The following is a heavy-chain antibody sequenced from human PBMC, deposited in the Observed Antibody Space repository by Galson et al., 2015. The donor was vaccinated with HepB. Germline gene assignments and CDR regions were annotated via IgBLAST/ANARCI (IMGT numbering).Heavy chain of an antibody. D-gene: IGHD6-19*01. CDR2: VSGSGDNT. Sequence: SLRLSCAASGFTFSNYAMSWVRQAPGKGLEWVSGVSGSGDNTYYADSVKGRFTISRDNSKNTLYLQMHGLRAEDTAIYYCAKDRLSPGYSSDFPEEWNFDYWGQGTLVTVSS. V-gene: IGHV3-23*01. CDR1: GFTFSNYA. J-gene: IGHJ4*02. CDR3: AKDRLSPGYSSDFPEEWNFDY.